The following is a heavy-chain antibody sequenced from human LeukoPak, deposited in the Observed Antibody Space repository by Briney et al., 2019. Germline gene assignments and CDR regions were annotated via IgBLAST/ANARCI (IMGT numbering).Heavy chain of an antibody. V-gene: IGHV4-59*12. CDR3: GRGWMPFDI. CDR1: GGSISRYF. J-gene: IGHJ3*02. D-gene: IGHD2-2*01. CDR2: IDHSGST. Sequence: TSETLSLTCTVSGGSISRYFWSWIRQPPGKGLEWIGYIDHSGSTNYNPSLKSRVTISVDMSKNQFSLRLSSVTAADTAVYFCGRGWMPFDIWDQGTMVTVSS.